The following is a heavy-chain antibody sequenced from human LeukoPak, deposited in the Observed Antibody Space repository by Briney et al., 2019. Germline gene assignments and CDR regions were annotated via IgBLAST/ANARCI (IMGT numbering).Heavy chain of an antibody. D-gene: IGHD5-18*01. V-gene: IGHV1-2*02. CDR3: ARDVDTAMVTTDY. CDR1: GYTFTGYY. Sequence: ASVTVSCKASGYTFTGYYVHWVRQAPGQGLEWMGWINPNSGGTNYAQKFQGRVTMTRDTSISTAYMELSRLRSDDTAVYYCARDVDTAMVTTDYWGQGTLVTVSS. J-gene: IGHJ4*02. CDR2: INPNSGGT.